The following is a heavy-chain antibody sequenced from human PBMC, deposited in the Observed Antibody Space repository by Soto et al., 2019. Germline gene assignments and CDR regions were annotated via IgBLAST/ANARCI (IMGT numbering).Heavy chain of an antibody. J-gene: IGHJ4*02. CDR3: ASQRHYGDYLSYYFDY. CDR2: IYYSGST. V-gene: IGHV4-59*01. D-gene: IGHD4-17*01. CDR1: GGSISSYY. Sequence: SETLSLTCTVSGGSISSYYWSWIRQPPGKGLEWIGYIYYSGSTNYNPSLKSRVTISVDTSKNQFSLKLSSVTAADTAVYYCASQRHYGDYLSYYFDYWGQGTLVTVSS.